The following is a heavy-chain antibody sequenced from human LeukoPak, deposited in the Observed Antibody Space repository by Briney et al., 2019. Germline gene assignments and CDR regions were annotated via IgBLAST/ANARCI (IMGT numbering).Heavy chain of an antibody. D-gene: IGHD3-10*01. Sequence: SETLSLTCTVSGGSINSYYWTWIRQPPGKGLEWIGYIYYSGGTHYNPSLNSRVTISMDTSKNHFSLKLSSVTAADTAIYYCARTSRHFYGSGSNLTPWPADMDVWGQGTKVTVSS. V-gene: IGHV4-59*01. CDR3: ARTSRHFYGSGSNLTPWPADMDV. CDR1: GGSINSYY. CDR2: IYYSGGT. J-gene: IGHJ6*02.